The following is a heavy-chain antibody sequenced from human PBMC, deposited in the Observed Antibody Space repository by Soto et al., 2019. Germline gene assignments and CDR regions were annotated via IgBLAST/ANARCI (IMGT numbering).Heavy chain of an antibody. CDR1: GGSIGINTW. CDR3: ARDWVKGYCFGSNCRDSYSYAMDV. Sequence: SETLSLTCTVSGGSIGINTWWICVRQPPGKGLEWIGEVFHSGDTNYNPSLKSRVTISKDKSENQFSLQMRSVTAADTAVYYCARDWVKGYCFGSNCRDSYSYAMDVWGQGTTVTVSS. CDR2: VFHSGDT. D-gene: IGHD2-15*01. J-gene: IGHJ6*02. V-gene: IGHV4-4*02.